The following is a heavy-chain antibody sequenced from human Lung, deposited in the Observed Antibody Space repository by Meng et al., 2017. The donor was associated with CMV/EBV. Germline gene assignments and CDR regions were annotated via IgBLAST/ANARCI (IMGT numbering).Heavy chain of an antibody. CDR3: ALGWDYFNY. CDR2: MYHSGTT. D-gene: IGHD1-26*01. J-gene: IGHJ4*02. V-gene: IGHV4-30-2*01. Sequence: LPCDVSGASISSGGYSLSWIRQPPGKGLEWIGYMYHSGTTYYNPSLERQISISLDESKNQFSLRLNSVTAADTAVYYCALGWDYFNYWGQGTLVTVSS. CDR1: GASISSGGYS.